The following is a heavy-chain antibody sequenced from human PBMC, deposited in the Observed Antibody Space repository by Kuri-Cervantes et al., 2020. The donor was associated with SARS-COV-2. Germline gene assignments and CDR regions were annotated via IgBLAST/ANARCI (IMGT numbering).Heavy chain of an antibody. CDR1: GGSISSGSYY. D-gene: IGHD3-10*01. Sequence: SETLSLTCTVSGGSISSGSYYWSWIRQPAGKGLEWIGYIYTRGSMNYNPSLKSRVTISVDTSKNHFSLMLSSVTAADTAVYYCATQGRIGGVISNAFDYWGQGTLVTVSS. CDR3: ATQGRIGGVISNAFDY. V-gene: IGHV4-61*09. CDR2: IYTRGSM. J-gene: IGHJ4*02.